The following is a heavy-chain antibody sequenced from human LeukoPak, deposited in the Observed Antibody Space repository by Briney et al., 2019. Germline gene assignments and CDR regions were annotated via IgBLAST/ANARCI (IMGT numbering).Heavy chain of an antibody. Sequence: SQTLSLTCTVSGGSISSGGYYWSWLRQHPGKGLEWIGYIYYSGSTYYNPSLKSRVTISVDTSKNQFSLKLSSVTAADTAVYYCARVYGSGSYYSPFDYWGQGTLVTVSS. D-gene: IGHD3-10*01. CDR2: IYYSGST. CDR3: ARVYGSGSYYSPFDY. V-gene: IGHV4-31*03. CDR1: GGSISSGGYY. J-gene: IGHJ4*02.